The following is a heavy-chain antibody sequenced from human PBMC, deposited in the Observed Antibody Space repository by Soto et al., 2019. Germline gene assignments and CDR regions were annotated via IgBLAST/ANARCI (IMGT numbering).Heavy chain of an antibody. CDR1: GGPISSDY. CDR3: ARLAYTSGFTFDY. CDR2: IYYNGNT. D-gene: IGHD5-18*01. Sequence: SETLSLTCTVPGGPISSDYWTWIRQPPGERLEWIGYIYYNGNTNYNSSLKSRVTISIDTSKNQFSLKLNSVTAADTAVYFCARLAYTSGFTFDYSGRGALVIVSS. J-gene: IGHJ4*02. V-gene: IGHV4-59*01.